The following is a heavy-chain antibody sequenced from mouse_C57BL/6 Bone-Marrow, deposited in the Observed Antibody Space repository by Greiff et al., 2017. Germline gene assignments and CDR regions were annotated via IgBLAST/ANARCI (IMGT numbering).Heavy chain of an antibody. CDR1: GYSFTDYN. CDR3: ARCLLIYDGYYGYFDV. J-gene: IGHJ1*03. Sequence: EVQLQQSGPELVKPGASVKISCKASGYSFTDYNMNWVKQSNGKSLEWIGVINPNYGTTSYNQKFKGKATLTVSQSSSPAYMQLNSLTSEDSAVYYCARCLLIYDGYYGYFDVWGTGTTVTVSS. D-gene: IGHD2-3*01. V-gene: IGHV1-39*01. CDR2: INPNYGTT.